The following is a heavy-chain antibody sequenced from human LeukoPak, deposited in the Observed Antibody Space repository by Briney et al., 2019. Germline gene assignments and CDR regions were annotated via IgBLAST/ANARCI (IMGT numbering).Heavy chain of an antibody. V-gene: IGHV3-7*01. CDR2: IKQDGSEK. D-gene: IGHD6-6*01. CDR1: GFTFSSYW. Sequence: GGSLRLSCAASGFTFSSYWMSWVRQAPGKGLEWVANIKQDGSEKYYVDSVKGRFTISRDNAKNSLYLQMNSLRAEDTAVYYCARSIAARYYYYYMDVWGKGTTVTVSS. CDR3: ARSIAARYYYYYMDV. J-gene: IGHJ6*03.